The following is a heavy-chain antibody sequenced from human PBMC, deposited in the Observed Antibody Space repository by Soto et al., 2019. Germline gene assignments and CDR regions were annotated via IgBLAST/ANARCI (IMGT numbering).Heavy chain of an antibody. CDR3: AREPMVRAAHGFDI. J-gene: IGHJ3*02. CDR2: INPNSVGT. CDR1: GYTFTGHY. Sequence: ASVKVSCKASGYTFTGHYMHWVRQAPGQGLEWMGWINPNSVGTNYAQTFQGRVTMTRDTSISTAYMELSRLRSDDTAVYYCAREPMVRAAHGFDIWGQGTMVTVSS. V-gene: IGHV1-2*02. D-gene: IGHD3-10*01.